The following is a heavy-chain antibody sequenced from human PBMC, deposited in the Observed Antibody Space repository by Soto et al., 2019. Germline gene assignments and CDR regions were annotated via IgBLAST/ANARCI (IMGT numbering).Heavy chain of an antibody. CDR3: ARFKWDLQTMFYGMDV. D-gene: IGHD1-26*01. V-gene: IGHV3-48*03. J-gene: IGHJ6*02. CDR1: GFTLSTYE. Sequence: EVQLVESGGGLIQSGGSLRLSCAASGFTLSTYEMNWVRQAPGKGLEWVSYISSSGSTIYYTGSVKGRFTISRDNAKNSLYLQMNRLRAEDTAVYYCARFKWDLQTMFYGMDVWGQGTTVTVSS. CDR2: ISSSGSTI.